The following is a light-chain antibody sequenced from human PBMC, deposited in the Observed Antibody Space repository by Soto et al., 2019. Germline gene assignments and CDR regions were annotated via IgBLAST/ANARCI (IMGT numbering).Light chain of an antibody. V-gene: IGKV2-28*01. Sequence: DIVMTQSPLSLPVTPGEPASISCRSSQSLLHSNGYNYLDWYLQKPGQSPQLLIYLGSNRASGVPDRFSGSGSGTDFTLKISRVEAEDAGVYYCMQALQTSGFGPGTKVDIK. CDR3: MQALQTSG. CDR1: QSLLHSNGYNY. J-gene: IGKJ3*01. CDR2: LGS.